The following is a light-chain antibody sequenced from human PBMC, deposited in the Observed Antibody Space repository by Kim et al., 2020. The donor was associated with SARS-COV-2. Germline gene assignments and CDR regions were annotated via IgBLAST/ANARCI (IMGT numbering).Light chain of an antibody. Sequence: SASVGDRVTITCRASQSISTLLAWYQPKPGKAPKLLIYKASSLEGGVPSRFSGSGSGTEFTLTISNLQPDDFATYYCQQYNGYTNTFGQGTKLEI. CDR2: KAS. J-gene: IGKJ2*01. CDR1: QSISTL. CDR3: QQYNGYTNT. V-gene: IGKV1-5*03.